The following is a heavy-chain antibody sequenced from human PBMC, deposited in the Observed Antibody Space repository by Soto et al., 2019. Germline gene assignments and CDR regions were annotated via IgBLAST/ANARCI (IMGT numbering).Heavy chain of an antibody. Sequence: SETLSLTCTVSGGSISSYYWSWIRQPPGKGLEWIGYIYYSGSTNYNPSLKSRVTISVDTSKNQFSLKLSSVTAADTAVYYCARAGDIVLVPAAIGFAFDIWGQGTMVPVSS. CDR3: ARAGDIVLVPAAIGFAFDI. D-gene: IGHD2-2*01. V-gene: IGHV4-59*08. J-gene: IGHJ3*02. CDR1: GGSISSYY. CDR2: IYYSGST.